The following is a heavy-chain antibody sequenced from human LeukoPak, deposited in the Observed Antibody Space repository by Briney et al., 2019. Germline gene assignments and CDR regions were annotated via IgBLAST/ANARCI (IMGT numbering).Heavy chain of an antibody. V-gene: IGHV3-43*01. CDR2: ISWDGGST. J-gene: IGHJ6*03. CDR3: AKEHRAYYYYYYMDV. Sequence: PGGSPRLSCAASGFTFDDYTMHWVRQAPGKGLEWVSLISWDGGSTYYADSVKGRFTISRDNSKNSLYLQMNSLRTEDTALYYCAKEHRAYYYYYYMDVWGKGTTVTVSS. D-gene: IGHD1-14*01. CDR1: GFTFDDYT.